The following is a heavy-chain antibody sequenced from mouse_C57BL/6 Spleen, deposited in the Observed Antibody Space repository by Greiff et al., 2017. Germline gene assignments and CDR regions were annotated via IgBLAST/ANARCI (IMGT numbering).Heavy chain of an antibody. J-gene: IGHJ4*01. CDR2: INPNNGGT. V-gene: IGHV1-18*01. CDR3: ARDGSSFPFYAMDY. CDR1: GYTFTDYN. Sequence: EVQLQQSGPELVKPGASVKIPCKASGYTFTDYNMDWVKQSHGKSLEWIGDINPNNGGTIYNQKFKGKATLTVDKSSSTAYMELRSLTSEDTAVXYCARDGSSFPFYAMDYWGQGTSVTVSS. D-gene: IGHD1-1*01.